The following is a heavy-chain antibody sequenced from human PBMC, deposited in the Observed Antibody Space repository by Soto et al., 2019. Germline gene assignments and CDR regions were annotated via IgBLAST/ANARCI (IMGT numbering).Heavy chain of an antibody. CDR2: IGGNGADT. Sequence: GGSLRLSCAASGFFFSNYAMSWVRQAPGKGLEWVSAIGGNGADTYYADSAKGRFTISRDNSKNTLYLQMNSLRAEDTAVYFCAIPSGLAVTGPDYWGQGTLVTVSS. CDR1: GFFFSNYA. D-gene: IGHD6-19*01. J-gene: IGHJ4*02. V-gene: IGHV3-23*01. CDR3: AIPSGLAVTGPDY.